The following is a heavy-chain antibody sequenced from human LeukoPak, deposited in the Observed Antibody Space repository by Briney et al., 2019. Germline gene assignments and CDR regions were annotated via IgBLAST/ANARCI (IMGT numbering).Heavy chain of an antibody. CDR3: ARGGVYYDFWSGYYDAFDI. Sequence: ASEKVSCKASVYTFTGYYMHWVRQDPGQGLEWLGVVYPNSGGTNYAMKFKGRVTMTSNTSISTANMKLSSLRSENTAVYYGARGGVYYDFWSGYYDAFDIWGQGTMVTVSS. D-gene: IGHD3-3*01. CDR1: VYTFTGYY. J-gene: IGHJ3*02. V-gene: IGHV1-2*02. CDR2: VYPNSGGT.